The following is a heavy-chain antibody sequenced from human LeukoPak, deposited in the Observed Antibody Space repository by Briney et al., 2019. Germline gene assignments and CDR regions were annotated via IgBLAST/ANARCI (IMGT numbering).Heavy chain of an antibody. D-gene: IGHD6-19*01. V-gene: IGHV4-34*01. CDR1: GGSFSGYY. CDR2: INHSGST. CDR3: ARGTHGYSSGWFDY. J-gene: IGHJ4*02. Sequence: KPSETLPLTCAVYGGSFSGYYWSWIRQPPGKGLEWIGEINHSGSTNYNPSLKSRVTISVDTSKNQFSLKLSSVTAADTAVYYCARGTHGYSSGWFDYWGQGTLVTVSS.